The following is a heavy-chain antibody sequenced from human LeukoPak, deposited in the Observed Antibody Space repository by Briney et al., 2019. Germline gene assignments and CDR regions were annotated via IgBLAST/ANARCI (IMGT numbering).Heavy chain of an antibody. J-gene: IGHJ4*02. CDR1: GYTFTSYY. Sequence: ASVKVSCKASGYTFTSYYMHWVRQAPGQGLEWMGKINPSGGSTSYAQKFQGRVTMTRDTSITTAYMELSRLRSDDTAVYYCARYCSSTSCYTYFDYWGQGTLVTVSS. CDR2: INPSGGST. CDR3: ARYCSSTSCYTYFDY. V-gene: IGHV1-46*01. D-gene: IGHD2-2*02.